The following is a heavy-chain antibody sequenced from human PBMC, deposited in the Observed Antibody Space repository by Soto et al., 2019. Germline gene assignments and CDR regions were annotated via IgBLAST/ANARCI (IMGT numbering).Heavy chain of an antibody. V-gene: IGHV2-26*01. CDR1: GFSLSNARMG. J-gene: IGHJ6*02. CDR3: ARIPTGRWLQLGYYYCGMDV. CDR2: IFSNDEK. D-gene: IGHD5-12*01. Sequence: SGPTLVNPTETLTLTCTVSGFSLSNARMGVSWIRQPPGKALEWLAHIFSNDEKSYSTSLKSRLTISKDTSKSQVVLTMTNMDPVETATYYCARIPTGRWLQLGYYYCGMDVWGQGTTVTVSS.